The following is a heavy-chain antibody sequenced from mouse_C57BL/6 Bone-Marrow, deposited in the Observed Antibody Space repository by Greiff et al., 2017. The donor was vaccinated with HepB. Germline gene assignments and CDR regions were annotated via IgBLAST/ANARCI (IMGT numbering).Heavy chain of an antibody. CDR1: GYTFTSYW. CDR2: IHPNSGST. V-gene: IGHV1-64*01. J-gene: IGHJ2*01. Sequence: QVQLQQPGAELVKPGASVKLSCKASGYTFTSYWMHWVKQRPGQGLEWIGMIHPNSGSTNYNEKYKSKATLTVDKSSSTAYMQLSSLTSEDSAVYDCARPYYYGSSYPDYWGQGTTLTVSS. D-gene: IGHD1-1*01. CDR3: ARPYYYGSSYPDY.